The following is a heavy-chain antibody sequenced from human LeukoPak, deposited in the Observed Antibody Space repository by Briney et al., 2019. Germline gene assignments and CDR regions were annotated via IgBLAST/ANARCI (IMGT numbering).Heavy chain of an antibody. CDR2: ISYDGSNK. J-gene: IGHJ6*02. CDR1: GFTFSSYA. V-gene: IGHV3-30-3*01. CDR3: ARDYVWGSYRYYYYYYGMDV. Sequence: GGSLRLSCAASGFTFSSYAMHWVRQAPGKGLEWVAVISYDGSNKYYADSVKGRFTISRDNSKNTLYLQMNSLRAEDTAVYYCARDYVWGSYRYYYYYYGMDVWGQGTTVTVSS. D-gene: IGHD3-16*02.